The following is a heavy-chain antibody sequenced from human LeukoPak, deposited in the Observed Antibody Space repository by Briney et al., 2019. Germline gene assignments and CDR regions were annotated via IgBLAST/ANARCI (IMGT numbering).Heavy chain of an antibody. CDR1: GFTFSSYA. J-gene: IGHJ5*02. D-gene: IGHD6-19*01. Sequence: GGSLRLSCAASGFTFSSYAMICVRQAPGKGLEWVSGISGSGGSTYYADSVKGRFTISRDNSKNTLYLQMNSLRAEDTAVYYCAKDGSWYSSSPNWFDPWGQGTLVTVSS. CDR2: ISGSGGST. CDR3: AKDGSWYSSSPNWFDP. V-gene: IGHV3-23*01.